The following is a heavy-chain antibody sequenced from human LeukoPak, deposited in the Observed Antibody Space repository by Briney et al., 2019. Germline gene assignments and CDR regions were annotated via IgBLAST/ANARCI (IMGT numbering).Heavy chain of an antibody. V-gene: IGHV4-34*01. CDR1: GGTFSGYY. CDR3: ARGALWYQRDPFDY. CDR2: INHSGST. D-gene: IGHD2-2*01. J-gene: IGHJ4*02. Sequence: SETLSLTCAVSGGTFSGYYWNWIRQPPGKGLEWIGEINHSGSTNYNPSLKSRVTISVDTSKNQFSLKLSSVTAADTAVYYCARGALWYQRDPFDYWGQGTLVTVSS.